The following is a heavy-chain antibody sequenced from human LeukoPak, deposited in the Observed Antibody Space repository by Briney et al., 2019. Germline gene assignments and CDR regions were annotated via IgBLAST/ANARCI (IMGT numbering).Heavy chain of an antibody. CDR1: GFTFSHYS. D-gene: IGHD5-18*01. J-gene: IGHJ5*02. Sequence: PGGSLTLSCAASGFTFSHYSVHWVRQSPGEWLEWGSCISSTSSYRQYDDSVRGRFTISSDNANNSLYLQMTSLSAEDTAVYYCARGQLWPTGWFDPWGQGTLVTVSS. CDR2: ISSTSSYR. V-gene: IGHV3-21*01. CDR3: ARGQLWPTGWFDP.